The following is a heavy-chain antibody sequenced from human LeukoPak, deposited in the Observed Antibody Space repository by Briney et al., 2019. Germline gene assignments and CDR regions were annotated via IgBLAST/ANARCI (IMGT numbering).Heavy chain of an antibody. D-gene: IGHD3-10*01. J-gene: IGHJ5*02. Sequence: GGSLRLSCAASGFTFSDYTMNWVRQAPGKGLEWVSYIDLSGSTLYYVDSVKGRFTISRDNAKNSLYLQMNSLRAEDTAVYYCAKDRVGYYGSGSSRFDPWGQGTLVTVSS. CDR1: GFTFSDYT. V-gene: IGHV3-48*04. CDR2: IDLSGSTL. CDR3: AKDRVGYYGSGSSRFDP.